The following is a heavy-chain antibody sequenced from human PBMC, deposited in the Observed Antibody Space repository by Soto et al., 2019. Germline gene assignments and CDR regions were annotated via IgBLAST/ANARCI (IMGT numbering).Heavy chain of an antibody. CDR2: MNPGSGDT. J-gene: IGHJ4*02. CDR3: ARDLASYPPQSFDY. V-gene: IGHV1-8*01. D-gene: IGHD1-26*01. CDR1: GYSFTNND. Sequence: ASVKVSCKASGYSFTNNDVTWVRQATGQGLEWMGWMNPGSGDTGYAQKFQGRVTITRDTSASTAYMELSSLRSEDTAVYYCARDLASYPPQSFDYWGQGTLVTVSS.